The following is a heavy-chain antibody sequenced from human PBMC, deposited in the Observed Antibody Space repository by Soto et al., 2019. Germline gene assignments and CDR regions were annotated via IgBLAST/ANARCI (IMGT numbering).Heavy chain of an antibody. CDR1: GYFIRSYS. J-gene: IGHJ5*02. CDR3: AREDSARNTPAFDP. V-gene: IGHV4-4*07. CDR2: VYSTGTI. Sequence: PSVSPSLPCAVSGYFIRSYSCAWIRQSAGKGLEWIGRVYSTGTIFYNPSLKRRATMSVDTSKNQFSLKLTSVNAADTAVYYCAREDSARNTPAFDPWGQGTLVTVSS. D-gene: IGHD2-15*01.